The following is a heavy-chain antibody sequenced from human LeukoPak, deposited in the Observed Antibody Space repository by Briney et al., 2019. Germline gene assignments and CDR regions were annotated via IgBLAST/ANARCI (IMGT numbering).Heavy chain of an antibody. V-gene: IGHV1-69*01. J-gene: IGHJ4*02. CDR1: VGTFHNHA. CDR3: ATPDECGAGDKRQLCY. D-gene: IGHD1-14*01. Sequence: GSSVTVSYMHSVGTFHNHALPWLRQAPGQGFEWMGGVIPILLTPRYAQKFQDRVTITVDEATTTVYFDLNSLTSEDTGGYYCATPDECGAGDKRQLCYWGQGTLITVSS. CDR2: VIPILLTP.